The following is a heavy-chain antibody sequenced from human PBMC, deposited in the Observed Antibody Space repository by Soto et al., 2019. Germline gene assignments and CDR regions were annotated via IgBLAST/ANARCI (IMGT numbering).Heavy chain of an antibody. CDR2: ISGSGSTI. Sequence: GGSLRLSCAASGFTFSDYYMSWIRQAPGKGLEWLSYISGSGSTIYYADSVKGRFTISRDNARNSVYLQMNSLRAEDTAVYYCARSGITGTISDYWGQGTLVTVSS. J-gene: IGHJ4*02. CDR3: ARSGITGTISDY. CDR1: GFTFSDYY. D-gene: IGHD1-20*01. V-gene: IGHV3-11*01.